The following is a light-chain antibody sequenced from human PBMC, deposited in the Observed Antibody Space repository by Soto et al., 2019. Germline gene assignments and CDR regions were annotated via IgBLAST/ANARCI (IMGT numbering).Light chain of an antibody. J-gene: IGLJ2*01. CDR1: SSDVGGYNY. CDR2: EVS. Sequence: QSVLTQPPSASGSPGQSVTISCTGTSSDVGGYNYVSWYQQHPGKAPKLMIYEVSKRPSGVPDRFSGSKSGNTASLTVSGLQAEDEADYFCSSYAGSNPVVFGGATKLTVL. CDR3: SSYAGSNPVV. V-gene: IGLV2-8*01.